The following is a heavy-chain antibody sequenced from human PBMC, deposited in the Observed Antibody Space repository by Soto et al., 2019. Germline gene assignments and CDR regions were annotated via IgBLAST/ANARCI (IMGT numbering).Heavy chain of an antibody. CDR3: AREFLEWLLQYYYYGMGV. CDR1: GFTFSSYW. J-gene: IGHJ6*02. CDR2: IKHDGSEK. D-gene: IGHD3-3*01. V-gene: IGHV3-7*01. Sequence: GGSLRLSCAASGFTFSSYWMSWVRQAPGKGLEWVANIKHDGSEKYYVDSVKGRFTISRDNAKSSLYLQMNSLRAEDAAVYYCAREFLEWLLQYYYYGMGVWGQGTTVTVSS.